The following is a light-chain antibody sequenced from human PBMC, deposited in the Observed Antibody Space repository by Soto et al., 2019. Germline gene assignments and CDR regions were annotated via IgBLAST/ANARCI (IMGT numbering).Light chain of an antibody. CDR2: DAS. J-gene: IGKJ3*01. CDR1: QDISNY. CDR3: QQYDNLATFI. V-gene: IGKV1-33*01. Sequence: DIQMTQSPSSLSASVGDRVTITCQASQDISNYLNWYQQKPGKAPKLLIYDASNLETGVPSRFSGSGSGTDFTFTFSSLQPEDIATYYCQQYDNLATFIFGPGTKVDIK.